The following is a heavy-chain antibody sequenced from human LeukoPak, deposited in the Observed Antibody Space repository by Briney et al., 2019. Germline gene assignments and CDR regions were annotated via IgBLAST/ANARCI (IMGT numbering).Heavy chain of an antibody. J-gene: IGHJ4*02. CDR1: GFTFSDYW. Sequence: GGSLRLSCAASGFTFSDYWIDWVRQAPGKGLEWVANIKEDGNAKNYLDSVKGRFTISRDNAKNSLYLQMNNLRAEDTAVYYCARNRGWQQFDYWGQGTLVTVSS. D-gene: IGHD4-23*01. V-gene: IGHV3-7*01. CDR2: IKEDGNAK. CDR3: ARNRGWQQFDY.